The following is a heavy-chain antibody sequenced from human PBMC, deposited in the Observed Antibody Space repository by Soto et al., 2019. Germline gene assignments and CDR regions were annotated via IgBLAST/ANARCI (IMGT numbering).Heavy chain of an antibody. V-gene: IGHV3-33*01. J-gene: IGHJ4*02. Sequence: QVQLVESGGGVVQPGRSLRLSCAASGFTFSSSGMHWVRQAPGKGLEWVAIIWYDGSKKYYADSVKGRFTISRDNSKNTVYLQMNSLTAEDTAVYYCARAPFTIYETSGYYDYWGQGALVTVSS. CDR2: IWYDGSKK. CDR1: GFTFSSSG. D-gene: IGHD3-22*01. CDR3: ARAPFTIYETSGYYDY.